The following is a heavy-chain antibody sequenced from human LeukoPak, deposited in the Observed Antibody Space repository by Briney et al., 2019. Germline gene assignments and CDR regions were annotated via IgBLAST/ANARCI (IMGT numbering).Heavy chain of an antibody. V-gene: IGHV3-30*18. D-gene: IGHD4-17*01. CDR3: AKATNYGDYWYYFDY. Sequence: HPGGSLRLSCAASGFTFGSYGMHWVRQAPGKGLEWVAVISYDGSNKYYADSVKGRFTISRDNSKNTLYLQMNSPRAEDTAVYYCAKATNYGDYWYYFDYWGQGTLVTVSS. CDR1: GFTFGSYG. J-gene: IGHJ4*02. CDR2: ISYDGSNK.